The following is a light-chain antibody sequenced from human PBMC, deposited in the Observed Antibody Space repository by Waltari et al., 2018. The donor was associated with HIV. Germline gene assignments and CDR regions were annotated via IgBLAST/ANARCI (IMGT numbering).Light chain of an antibody. Sequence: DIVMTQSPDSLAVSLGARATIHCKSSHSVLYTSNSNKYLAWYQQKPGQPPKLLIYWAATRESRVPDRFSGSGSGTEFTLTISSLQAEDVAVYYCQQYYSTPITFGQGTRLEIK. CDR3: QQYYSTPIT. J-gene: IGKJ5*01. CDR1: HSVLYTSNSNKY. CDR2: WAA. V-gene: IGKV4-1*01.